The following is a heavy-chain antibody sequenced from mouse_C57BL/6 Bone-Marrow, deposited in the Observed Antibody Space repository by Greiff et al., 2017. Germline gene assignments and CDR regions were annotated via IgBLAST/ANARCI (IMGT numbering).Heavy chain of an antibody. D-gene: IGHD2-5*01. CDR3: AREGAYYSNYWDFEG. Sequence: EVQLEQSGPVLVKPGASVKMSCKASGYTFTDYYMNWVKQSRGKSLEWIGVINPYNGGTSYNQKFKGKATLTVDKSSNTAYMELNSLTSEDSAVYYCAREGAYYSNYWDFEGWGTGTTVTVSS. CDR1: GYTFTDYY. J-gene: IGHJ1*03. CDR2: INPYNGGT. V-gene: IGHV1-19*01.